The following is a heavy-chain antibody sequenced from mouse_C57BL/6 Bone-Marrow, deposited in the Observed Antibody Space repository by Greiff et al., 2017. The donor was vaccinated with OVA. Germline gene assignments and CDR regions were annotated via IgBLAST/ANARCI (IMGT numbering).Heavy chain of an antibody. J-gene: IGHJ2*01. CDR3: ARYYDGYYVRY. V-gene: IGHV1-81*01. CDR2: IYPRSGNT. Sequence: VQLQQSGAELARPGASVKLSCKASGYTFTSYGISWVKQRTGQGLEWIGEIYPRSGNTYYNEKFKGKATLTADKSSSTAYMELRSLTSEDSAVYFCARYYDGYYVRYWGQGTTLTVSS. D-gene: IGHD2-3*01. CDR1: GYTFTSYG.